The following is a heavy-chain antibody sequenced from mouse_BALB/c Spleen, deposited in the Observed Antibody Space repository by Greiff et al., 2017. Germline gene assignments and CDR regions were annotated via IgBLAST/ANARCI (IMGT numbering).Heavy chain of an antibody. D-gene: IGHD1-2*01. V-gene: IGHV5-12-1*01. CDR2: ISSGGGST. Sequence: EVMLVESGGGLVKPGGSLKLSCAASGFAFRSYDMSWVRQTPEKRLEWVAYISSGGGSTYYPDTVKGRFTISRDNAKNTLYLQMSSLKSEDTAMYYCARHYYGYDAMDYWGQGTSVTVSS. J-gene: IGHJ4*01. CDR1: GFAFRSYD. CDR3: ARHYYGYDAMDY.